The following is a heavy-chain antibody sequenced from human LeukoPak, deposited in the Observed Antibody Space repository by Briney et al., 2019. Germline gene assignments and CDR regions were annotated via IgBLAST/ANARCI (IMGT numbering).Heavy chain of an antibody. CDR3: AKRGVVIRVILVGFHKEAYYFDS. V-gene: IGHV3-23*01. Sequence: GRSLRLSCAVSGITLSNYGMSWVRQAPGKGLEWVAGISDSGGRTNYADSVKGRFTISRDNPKNTLYLQMNSLRAEDTAVYFCAKRGVVIRVILVGFHKEAYYFDSWGQGALLTVSS. CDR1: GITLSNYG. J-gene: IGHJ4*02. CDR2: ISDSGGRT. D-gene: IGHD3-22*01.